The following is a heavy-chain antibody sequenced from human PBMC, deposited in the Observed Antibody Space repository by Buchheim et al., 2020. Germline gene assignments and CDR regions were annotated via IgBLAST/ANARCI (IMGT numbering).Heavy chain of an antibody. J-gene: IGHJ2*01. CDR3: ARGSTRFLGVVRYFDL. D-gene: IGHD3-3*01. CDR2: IYYSGST. Sequence: QVQLQESGPGLVKPSETLSLTCTVSGGSISSYYWSWIRQPPGKGLEWIGYIYYSGSTNYNPSLKSRVTISVDTSKNQFSLKLSSVTAADTAVYYCARGSTRFLGVVRYFDLWGRGTL. CDR1: GGSISSYY. V-gene: IGHV4-59*01.